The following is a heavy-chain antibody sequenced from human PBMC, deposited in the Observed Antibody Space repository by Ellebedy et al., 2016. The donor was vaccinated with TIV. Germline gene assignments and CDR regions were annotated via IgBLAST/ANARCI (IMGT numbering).Heavy chain of an antibody. CDR3: ARDWSGYFDP. CDR1: GFIFSSNG. Sequence: PGGSLRLSCAASGFIFSSNGMHWVRQAPGKGLEWVAVISFDGTTKHYVDSVKGRFTISRDNSKNTLYLQMNSLRAEDTAVYYCARDWSGYFDPWGQGTLVTVSS. D-gene: IGHD3-3*01. CDR2: ISFDGTTK. V-gene: IGHV3-30*03. J-gene: IGHJ5*02.